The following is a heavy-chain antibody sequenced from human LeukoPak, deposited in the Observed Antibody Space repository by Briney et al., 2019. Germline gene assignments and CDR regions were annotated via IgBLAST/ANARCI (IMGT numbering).Heavy chain of an antibody. Sequence: SQTLSLTCAVSGGPISSGGYSWSWIRQPPGKGLEWIGYIYHSGSTYYNPSLKSRVTISVDRSKNQFSLKLSSVIAADTAVYYCARGSYSMFDYWGQGTLVTVSS. CDR1: GGPISSGGYS. D-gene: IGHD1-26*01. CDR2: IYHSGST. CDR3: ARGSYSMFDY. V-gene: IGHV4-30-2*01. J-gene: IGHJ4*02.